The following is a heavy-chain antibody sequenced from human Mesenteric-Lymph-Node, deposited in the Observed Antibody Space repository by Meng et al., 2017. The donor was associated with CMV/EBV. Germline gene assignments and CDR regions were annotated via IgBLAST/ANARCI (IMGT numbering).Heavy chain of an antibody. D-gene: IGHD1-26*01. V-gene: IGHV4-61*01. CDR3: ASAPGVGVTGDSFDY. Sequence: GDSVTSGSYYWTWIRQPPVKGLEYIGSIHYSGITFYNPSLKSRVTISVDTSKSQFSLRLSSVTATDTAMYYCASAPGVGVTGDSFDYWGQGTLVTVSS. CDR2: IHYSGIT. J-gene: IGHJ4*02. CDR1: GDSVTSGSYY.